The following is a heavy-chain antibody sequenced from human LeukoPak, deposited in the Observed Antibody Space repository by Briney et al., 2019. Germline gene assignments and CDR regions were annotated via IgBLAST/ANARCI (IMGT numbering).Heavy chain of an antibody. CDR3: ARIKIFGQAFDI. V-gene: IGHV4-39*01. CDR2: IYYSGST. J-gene: IGHJ3*02. CDR1: GGSISSSSYY. Sequence: PSETLSLTCTVSGGSISSSSYYWGWIRQPPGKGLEWIGSIYYSGSTYYNPSLKSRVTISVDTSKNQFSLKLSSATAADTAVYYCARIKIFGQAFDIWGQGTMVTVSS. D-gene: IGHD3/OR15-3a*01.